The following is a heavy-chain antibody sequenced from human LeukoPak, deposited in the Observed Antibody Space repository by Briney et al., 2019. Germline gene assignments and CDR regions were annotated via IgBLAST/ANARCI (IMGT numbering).Heavy chain of an antibody. CDR3: ARERDSSGYVLAY. CDR1: GFTFSSKY. Sequence: PGGSLRLSCAASGFTFSSKYMTWVRQAPGKGLEWVSVIYSGGATYYIDSVKGRFTISRDNSKNTLYLQMNSLRAEDTAVYYCARERDSSGYVLAYWGQGTLVTVSS. J-gene: IGHJ4*02. V-gene: IGHV3-53*01. D-gene: IGHD3-22*01. CDR2: IYSGGAT.